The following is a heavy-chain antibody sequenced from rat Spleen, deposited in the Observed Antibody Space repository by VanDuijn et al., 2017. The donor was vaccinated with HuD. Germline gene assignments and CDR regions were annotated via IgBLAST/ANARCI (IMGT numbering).Heavy chain of an antibody. D-gene: IGHD1-9*01. CDR1: GFTFSSYD. J-gene: IGHJ2*01. Sequence: EVQLVESGGALVQPGRSLKLSCAASGFTFSSYDMAWVRQAPTKGLEWVASISPSGGSTYYRDSMKGRFTVSRDNAKSTLYLQMDSLRSEDTATYYCARRHYGYTDYFDYWGQGVMVTVSS. V-gene: IGHV5-25*01. CDR3: ARRHYGYTDYFDY. CDR2: ISPSGGST.